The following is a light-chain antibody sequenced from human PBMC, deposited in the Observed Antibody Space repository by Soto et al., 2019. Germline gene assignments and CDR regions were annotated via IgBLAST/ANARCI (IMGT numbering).Light chain of an antibody. Sequence: QSALTQPASVSGSPGQSITISCTGTSSDVGSYNLVSWYQQHPGKAPKLMIYEVSKRPSGVSNRFSGSKSGNTASLTISGLQAEDEADYYCCSYAGSSTHVSGPGTKVPVL. J-gene: IGLJ1*01. V-gene: IGLV2-23*02. CDR2: EVS. CDR1: SSDVGSYNL. CDR3: CSYAGSSTHV.